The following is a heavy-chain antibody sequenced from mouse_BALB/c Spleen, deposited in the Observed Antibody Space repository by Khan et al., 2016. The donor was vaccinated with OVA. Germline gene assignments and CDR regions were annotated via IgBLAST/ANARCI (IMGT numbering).Heavy chain of an antibody. CDR1: GFTFSSYG. Sequence: EVELVESGGGLVQPGGSRKLSCAASGFTFSSYGMHWVRQAPEKGLEWVAYISGYSSTIYYTDNVKGRFTISRDNPKNTLSLQMTSLMSEDTAMYYCATAYYYGYYFDYWGPGTTRTVSA. CDR2: ISGYSSTI. D-gene: IGHD1-1*01. J-gene: IGHJ2*01. V-gene: IGHV5-17*02. CDR3: ATAYYYGYYFDY.